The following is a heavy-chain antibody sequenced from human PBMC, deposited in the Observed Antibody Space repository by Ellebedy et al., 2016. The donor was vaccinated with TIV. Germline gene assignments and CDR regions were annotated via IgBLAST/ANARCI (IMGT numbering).Heavy chain of an antibody. Sequence: AASVTVSCKASGCTFASYGLSWVRQAPGQGLAWMGGIITLLDTTNSEQRLQGRVTITADKFTNTGYMELRSLRSDDTAVYYCAIFPSSYGSGNFVEYYYYYMDFWGIGTTVTVSS. J-gene: IGHJ6*03. CDR1: GCTFASYG. V-gene: IGHV1-69*10. CDR3: AIFPSSYGSGNFVEYYYYYMDF. CDR2: IITLLDTT. D-gene: IGHD3-10*01.